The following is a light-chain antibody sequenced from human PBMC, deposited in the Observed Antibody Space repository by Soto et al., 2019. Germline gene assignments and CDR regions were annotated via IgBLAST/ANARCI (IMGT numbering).Light chain of an antibody. V-gene: IGLV2-8*01. J-gene: IGLJ2*01. CDR3: SSYAGSLVV. CDR1: SSDIGAYNY. Sequence: QSALTQPPSASGSPGQSVTISCTGTSSDIGAYNYVSWYRQYPDKAPKLLVYQVTKRPSGVPDRFSVSRSGNTDALTVSGIRAEDEAVYYCSSYAGSLVVFGGGTKLTVL. CDR2: QVT.